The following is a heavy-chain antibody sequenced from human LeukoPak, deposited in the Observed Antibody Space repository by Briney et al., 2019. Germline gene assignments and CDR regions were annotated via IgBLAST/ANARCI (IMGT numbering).Heavy chain of an antibody. J-gene: IGHJ6*03. CDR1: GFIVSDNY. Sequence: GGSLRLSCAASGFIVSDNYVTWVRQAPGKGLEWVSVIYPVGTYYAESVKGRFSISRDNSKNTVYLQMNSLRADDTAVYYCARATRYSSGFYYYMDVWGKGTTVTVSS. V-gene: IGHV3-53*01. D-gene: IGHD6-19*01. CDR3: ARATRYSSGFYYYMDV. CDR2: IYPVGT.